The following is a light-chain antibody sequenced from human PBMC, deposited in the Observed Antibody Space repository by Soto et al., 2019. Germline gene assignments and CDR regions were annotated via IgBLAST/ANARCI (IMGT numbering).Light chain of an antibody. J-gene: IGKJ1*01. V-gene: IGKV3-20*01. CDR2: GAS. CDR3: QQYVSSVT. CDR1: QSVDSSF. Sequence: EIVLTQSPGFLSLSPGERATLSCRASQSVDSSFFAWYQQKPGQAPRLLIYGASKRATGTPDRFSGSGSGTDLTLTISRLEPEDFAVYYCQQYVSSVTFGQGTKVEIK.